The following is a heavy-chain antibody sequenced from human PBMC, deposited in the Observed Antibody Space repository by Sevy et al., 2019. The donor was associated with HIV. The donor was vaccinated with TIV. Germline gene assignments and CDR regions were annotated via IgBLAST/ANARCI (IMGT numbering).Heavy chain of an antibody. V-gene: IGHV3-30*04. J-gene: IGHJ4*02. Sequence: GGSLRLSCAASGFTFSSYEMNWVRQAPGKGLEWVAVISYDGSNKYYADSVKGRFTISRDNSKNTLYLQMNSLRAEDTAVYYCAREGRLGYDYWGQGTLVTVSS. CDR3: AREGRLGYDY. D-gene: IGHD7-27*01. CDR1: GFTFSSYE. CDR2: ISYDGSNK.